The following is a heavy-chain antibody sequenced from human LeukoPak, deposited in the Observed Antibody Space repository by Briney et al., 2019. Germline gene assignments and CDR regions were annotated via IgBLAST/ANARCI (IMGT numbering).Heavy chain of an antibody. J-gene: IGHJ4*02. CDR3: AKDRSGLAFDY. CDR1: GFIFNNAW. CDR2: ISGSGGST. V-gene: IGHV3-23*01. D-gene: IGHD6-19*01. Sequence: PGGSLRLSCAVSGFIFNNAWMSWVRQAPGKGLEWVSAISGSGGSTYYADSVKGRFTISRDNSKNTLYLQMNSLRAEDTAVYYCAKDRSGLAFDYWGQGTLVTVSS.